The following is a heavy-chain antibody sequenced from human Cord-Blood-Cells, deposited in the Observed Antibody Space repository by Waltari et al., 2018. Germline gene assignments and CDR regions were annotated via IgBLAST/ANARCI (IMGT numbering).Heavy chain of an antibody. V-gene: IGHV3-74*01. CDR2: INSDGSST. J-gene: IGHJ3*02. Sequence: EVQLVESGGGLVQPGGSLRLSCAASGFPFSSYWIHWVRQAPGKGLVWVSRINSDGSSTSYADSVKGRFTISRDNAKNTLYLQMNSLRAEDTAVYYCARAGIADAFDIWGQGTMVTVSS. CDR3: ARAGIADAFDI. D-gene: IGHD6-13*01. CDR1: GFPFSSYW.